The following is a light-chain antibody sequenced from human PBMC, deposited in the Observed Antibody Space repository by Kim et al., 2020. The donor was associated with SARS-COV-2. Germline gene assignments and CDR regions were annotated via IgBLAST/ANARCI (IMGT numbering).Light chain of an antibody. Sequence: GQTVRITCQGDSLRSYYASWYQQKPGQAPVLVIYGKNNRPSVIPDRFSGSSSGNTASLTITGAQAEDEADYYCNSRDSSGNHLDVFGTGTKVTVL. CDR3: NSRDSSGNHLDV. J-gene: IGLJ1*01. CDR2: GKN. CDR1: SLRSYY. V-gene: IGLV3-19*01.